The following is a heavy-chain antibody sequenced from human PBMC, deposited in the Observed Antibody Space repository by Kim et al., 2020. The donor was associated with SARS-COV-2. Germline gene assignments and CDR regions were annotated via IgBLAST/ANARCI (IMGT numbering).Heavy chain of an antibody. D-gene: IGHD3-3*01. CDR2: IYYSGST. CDR3: ARDTRRYDFWSGYYPFDY. V-gene: IGHV4-39*07. CDR1: GGSISSSSYY. J-gene: IGHJ4*02. Sequence: SETLSLTCTVSGGSISSSSYYWGWIRQPPGKGLEWIGSIYYSGSTYYNPSLKSRVTISVDTSKNQFSLKLSSVTAADTAVYYCARDTRRYDFWSGYYPFDYWGQGTLVTVSS.